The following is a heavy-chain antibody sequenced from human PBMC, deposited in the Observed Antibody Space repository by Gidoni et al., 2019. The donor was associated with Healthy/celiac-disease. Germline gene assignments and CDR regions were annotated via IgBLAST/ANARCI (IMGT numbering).Heavy chain of an antibody. J-gene: IGHJ6*02. CDR3: ASNLVGVPAATESYYYGMDV. CDR2: IIPILGIA. Sequence: QLVQSGAEVKKPGSSVKVSCKASGGTFSSYTISWVRQAPGQGLEWMGRIIPILGIANYAQKFQGRVTITADKSTSAAYMELSSLRSEDTAVYYCASNLVGVPAATESYYYGMDVWGQGTTVTVSS. V-gene: IGHV1-69*02. CDR1: GGTFSSYT. D-gene: IGHD2-2*01.